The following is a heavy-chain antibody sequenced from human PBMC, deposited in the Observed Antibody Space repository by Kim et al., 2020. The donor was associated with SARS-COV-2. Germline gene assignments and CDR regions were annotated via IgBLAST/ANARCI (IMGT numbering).Heavy chain of an antibody. CDR3: ARYPPWSGFDY. CDR1: GFTFNTNA. CDR2: ISSDGSNK. J-gene: IGHJ4*02. D-gene: IGHD3-3*01. Sequence: GGSLRLSCAASGFTFNTNAIHWVRQAPGQGLEWVAVISSDGSNKFYADSVKGRFTISRDNSRNTLFLQMNSLRAEDTAVYYCARYPPWSGFDYWGQGTLVTVSS. V-gene: IGHV3-30-3*01.